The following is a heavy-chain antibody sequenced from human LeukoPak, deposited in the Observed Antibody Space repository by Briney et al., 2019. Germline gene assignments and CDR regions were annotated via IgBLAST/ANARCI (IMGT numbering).Heavy chain of an antibody. CDR3: ARDGADCSSTSCYGNWFDP. Sequence: PGGSLRLSCAASGFTFSSYEMNWVRQAPGKGLEWVSYISSSGSTIYYADSVKGRFTISRDNAKNSLYLQMNSLRAEDTAVYYCARDGADCSSTSCYGNWFDPWGQGTLVTVSS. D-gene: IGHD2-2*01. J-gene: IGHJ5*02. V-gene: IGHV3-48*03. CDR1: GFTFSSYE. CDR2: ISSSGSTI.